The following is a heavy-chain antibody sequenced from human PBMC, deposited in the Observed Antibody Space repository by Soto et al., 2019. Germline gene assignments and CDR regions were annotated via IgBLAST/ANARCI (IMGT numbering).Heavy chain of an antibody. D-gene: IGHD1-1*01. CDR1: GYRFTNYW. V-gene: IGHV5-10-1*01. J-gene: IGHJ4*02. CDR2: IDCSDSNS. Sequence: PGESLKISCQGSGYRFTNYWITWVRQKPGKGLEWMGTIDCSDSNSKNSPSLQGHVTISADRSINTAYLQWSGLKASDTALYYCAIHTSGTRWFDFWGQGALVPVS. CDR3: AIHTSGTRWFDF.